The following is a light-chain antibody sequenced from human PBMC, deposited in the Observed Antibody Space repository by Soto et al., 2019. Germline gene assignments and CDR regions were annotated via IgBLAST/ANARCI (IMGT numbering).Light chain of an antibody. CDR1: QSVSSY. Sequence: VWTQSPFTVTLSPRERATLSCRASQSVSSYLAWYQQKPGQAPRLLIYDASNRVTGIPARFSGSGSGTDFTLTISRLEPEDFAVYSCQQYVISGTFGQGTKVDIK. CDR3: QQYVISGT. J-gene: IGKJ1*01. V-gene: IGKV3-11*01. CDR2: DAS.